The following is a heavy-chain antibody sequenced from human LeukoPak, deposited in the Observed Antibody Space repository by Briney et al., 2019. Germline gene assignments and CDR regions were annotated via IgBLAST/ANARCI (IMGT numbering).Heavy chain of an antibody. CDR2: ISYDGSNK. CDR1: GFTFSSYA. J-gene: IGHJ4*02. CDR3: ASSSGWPETFDY. Sequence: GGSLRLSCAASGFTFSSYAMHWVRQAPGKGLEWVAVISYDGSNKYYADSVKGRFTISRDNSKNTLYLQMNSLRAEDTAVYYCASSSGWPETFDYWGQGTLVTVSS. D-gene: IGHD6-19*01. V-gene: IGHV3-30-3*01.